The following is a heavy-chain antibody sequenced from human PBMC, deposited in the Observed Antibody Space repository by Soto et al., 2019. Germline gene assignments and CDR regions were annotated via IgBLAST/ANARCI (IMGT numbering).Heavy chain of an antibody. CDR3: AEWELLTHDAFDI. CDR2: ISSSSSYI. J-gene: IGHJ3*02. V-gene: IGHV3-21*01. CDR1: GFTFSSYS. Sequence: GGSLRLSCAASGFTFSSYSMNWVRQAPGKGLEWVSSISSSSSYIYYADPVKGRFTISRDNAKNSLYLQMNSLRAEDTAVYYCAEWELLTHDAFDIWGQGTMVTVSS. D-gene: IGHD1-26*01.